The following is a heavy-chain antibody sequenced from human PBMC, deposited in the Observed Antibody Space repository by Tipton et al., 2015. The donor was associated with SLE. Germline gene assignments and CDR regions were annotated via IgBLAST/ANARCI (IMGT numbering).Heavy chain of an antibody. CDR3: TRGHGARYYFDF. CDR2: VYYTGST. CDR1: GASISGYF. Sequence: TLSLTCIVSGASISGYFWSWIRQPPGKGLEWIGHVYYTGSTRYNPSLKSRLTISVDTSKNQFSLKLTSVTAADTAVYYCTRGHGARYYFDFWGQGTLVTVSS. V-gene: IGHV4-59*01. D-gene: IGHD4/OR15-4a*01. J-gene: IGHJ4*02.